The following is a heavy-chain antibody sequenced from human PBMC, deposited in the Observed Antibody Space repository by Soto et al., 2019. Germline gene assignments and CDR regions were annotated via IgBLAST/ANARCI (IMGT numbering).Heavy chain of an antibody. Sequence: GGSLRLSCAASGFTFDDYAMHWVRQAPGRGLEWVSGISWNSHNVGYADSVAGRVTISRDNAKNSLYLQMNSPRAEDTALYYCAKVRSGFSYYDMDVWGQGTTVTVSS. CDR2: ISWNSHNV. CDR1: GFTFDDYA. CDR3: AKVRSGFSYYDMDV. V-gene: IGHV3-9*01. J-gene: IGHJ6*02. D-gene: IGHD3-9*01.